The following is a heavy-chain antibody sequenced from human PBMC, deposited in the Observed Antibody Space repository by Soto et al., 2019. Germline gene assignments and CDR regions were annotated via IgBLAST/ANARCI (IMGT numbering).Heavy chain of an antibody. Sequence: PSETLSLTCTVSGGSISSYYWSWIRQPQGKGLEWIGYIYYSGSTNYNPSLKSRVTISVDTSKNQFSLKLSSVTAADTAVYYCARDGAPNYDFWSGYYLSWFDPWGQGTLVTVSS. CDR3: ARDGAPNYDFWSGYYLSWFDP. CDR2: IYYSGST. CDR1: GGSISSYY. J-gene: IGHJ5*02. D-gene: IGHD3-3*01. V-gene: IGHV4-59*01.